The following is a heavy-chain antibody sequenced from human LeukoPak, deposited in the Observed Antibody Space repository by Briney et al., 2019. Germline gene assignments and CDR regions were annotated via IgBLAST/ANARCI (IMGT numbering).Heavy chain of an antibody. CDR2: IYYSGST. V-gene: IGHV4-61*08. CDR3: ARGRFLDAFDI. CDR1: GGSISSGGYY. J-gene: IGHJ3*02. D-gene: IGHD3-3*01. Sequence: SETLSLTCTVSGGSISSGGYYWSWIRQPPGKGLEWIGYIYYSGSTKYKLSLKSRVTISVDTSKNQFSLKLSSVTAADTAVYYCARGRFLDAFDIWGQGTMVTVSS.